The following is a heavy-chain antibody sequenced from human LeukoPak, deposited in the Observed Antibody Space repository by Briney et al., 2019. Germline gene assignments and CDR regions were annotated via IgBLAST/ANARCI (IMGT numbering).Heavy chain of an antibody. Sequence: GRSLRLSCAASGFTFSSYGMHWVRQAPGKGLEWVAVIWYDGSNKYYADSVKGRFTISRDNSKNTLYLQMNSLRAEDTAVYYCARDRGSNWFDPWGQGTLVTVSS. J-gene: IGHJ5*02. V-gene: IGHV3-33*01. CDR1: GFTFSSYG. CDR2: IWYDGSNK. CDR3: ARDRGSNWFDP. D-gene: IGHD5-12*01.